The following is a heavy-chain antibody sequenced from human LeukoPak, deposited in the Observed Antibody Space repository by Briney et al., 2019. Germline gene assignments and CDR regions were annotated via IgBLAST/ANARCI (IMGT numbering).Heavy chain of an antibody. CDR3: ARDGDGYSQFDY. Sequence: GGPLRLSCAASGFTFSSYGMHWVRQAPGKGLEWVAFIRYDGSNKYYADSVKGRFTISRDNSKNTLYLQMNSLRAEDTAVYYCARDGDGYSQFDYWGQGTLVTVSS. D-gene: IGHD5-24*01. V-gene: IGHV3-30*02. CDR1: GFTFSSYG. J-gene: IGHJ4*02. CDR2: IRYDGSNK.